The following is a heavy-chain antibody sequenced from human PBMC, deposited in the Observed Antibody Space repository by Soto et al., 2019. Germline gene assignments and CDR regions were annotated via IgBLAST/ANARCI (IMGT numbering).Heavy chain of an antibody. CDR1: GFTFSGYS. Sequence: PGGSLRLSCAASGFTFSGYSMKWVRQAPGKGLEWVSYISSRSSTIYYVDSVKGRFTVSRDNAKNSLFLQMNSLRDEDTAVYYCARDPLWGTAMVLWYFDLWGRGTLVTVSS. D-gene: IGHD5-18*01. CDR3: ARDPLWGTAMVLWYFDL. J-gene: IGHJ2*01. CDR2: ISSRSSTI. V-gene: IGHV3-48*02.